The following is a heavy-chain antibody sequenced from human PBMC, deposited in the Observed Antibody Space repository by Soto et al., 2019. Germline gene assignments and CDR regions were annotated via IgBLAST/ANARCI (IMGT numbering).Heavy chain of an antibody. V-gene: IGHV4-4*02. J-gene: IGHJ4*02. CDR1: GGSISSSNW. CDR3: ASTYYSDSSGYYSLGD. Sequence: QVQLQESGPGLVKPSGTLSLTCAVSGGSISSSNWWSWVRQSPEKGLEWIGEIHHSGSTNYNPSLKRRVTISVDKSKNQFPLKLSSVTAADTAVYYCASTYYSDSSGYYSLGDWGQGTPVTVSS. D-gene: IGHD3-22*01. CDR2: IHHSGST.